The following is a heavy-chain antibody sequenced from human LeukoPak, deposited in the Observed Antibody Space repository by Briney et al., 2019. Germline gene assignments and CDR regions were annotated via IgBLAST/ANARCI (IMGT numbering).Heavy chain of an antibody. CDR3: ARLPRTVGAGDYYYMDV. D-gene: IGHD1-26*01. CDR1: DGSISSSY. CDR2: IYYSGSI. Sequence: SETLSLTCTVSDGSISSSYLSWIRQPPGKGLEWIGYIYYSGSINYNPSIKSRVTISVDTSKNQFSLKLSSVTAADTAVYYCARLPRTVGAGDYYYMDVWGKGTTVTVSS. V-gene: IGHV4-59*12. J-gene: IGHJ6*03.